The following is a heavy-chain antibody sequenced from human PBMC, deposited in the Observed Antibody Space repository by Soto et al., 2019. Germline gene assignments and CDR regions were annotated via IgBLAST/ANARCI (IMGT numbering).Heavy chain of an antibody. Sequence: QVQLQESGPGLVKPSQTLSLTCTVSGGSISSGGYYWSWIRQHPGKGLEWIGYIYYSGSTYYNPSLKSRVTISVDTSKNQFSLKLSSVTAADTAVYYCARVSWVISYAGWFDPWGQGTLVTVSS. V-gene: IGHV4-31*03. CDR2: IYYSGST. D-gene: IGHD3-16*02. CDR3: ARVSWVISYAGWFDP. J-gene: IGHJ5*02. CDR1: GGSISSGGYY.